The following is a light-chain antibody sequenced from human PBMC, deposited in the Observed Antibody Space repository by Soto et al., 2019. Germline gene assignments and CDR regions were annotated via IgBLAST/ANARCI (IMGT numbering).Light chain of an antibody. V-gene: IGLV2-14*01. CDR2: EVS. Sequence: HYVLTQPASVSGSPGLAVTISCTGTSSDVGGYNYVSWYQQHPGKAPKLMIFEVSSRPPGVSNRFSGSKSGNTASLTISGLQAEDEADYYCSSYTSSSTYVFGTGTKVTVL. CDR3: SSYTSSSTYV. J-gene: IGLJ1*01. CDR1: SSDVGGYNY.